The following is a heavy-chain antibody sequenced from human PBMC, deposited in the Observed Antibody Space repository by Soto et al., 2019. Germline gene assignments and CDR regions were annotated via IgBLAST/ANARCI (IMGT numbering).Heavy chain of an antibody. CDR2: IWYDGSNK. Sequence: GGSLRLSCSASGFTFSSYGMHWVRQAPGKGLEWVAVIWYDGSNKYYADSVKGRFTISRDNSKNTLYLQMNSLRAEDTAVYYCARAQKDYYYGMDVWGKGNTVTVYS. V-gene: IGHV3-33*01. CDR1: GFTFSSYG. J-gene: IGHJ6*04. CDR3: ARAQKDYYYGMDV.